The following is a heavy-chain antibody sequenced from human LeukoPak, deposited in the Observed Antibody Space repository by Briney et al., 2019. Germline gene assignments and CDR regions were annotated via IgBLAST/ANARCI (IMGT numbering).Heavy chain of an antibody. CDR3: ARGPRITLVRGGQWYFYMDV. V-gene: IGHV1-46*01. J-gene: IGHJ6*03. Sequence: ASVKVSCKAFGYTFTSYYMHWVRQAPGQGLEWMGIINPSGGSTSYAQKFQGRVTMTRDMSTSTVYMELSSLRSDDTAVYYCARGPRITLVRGGQWYFYMDVWGKGTTVTVSS. CDR1: GYTFTSYY. D-gene: IGHD3-10*01. CDR2: INPSGGST.